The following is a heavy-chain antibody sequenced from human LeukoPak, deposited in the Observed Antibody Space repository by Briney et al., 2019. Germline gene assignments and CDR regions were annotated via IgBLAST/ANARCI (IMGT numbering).Heavy chain of an antibody. J-gene: IGHJ4*02. CDR3: ARRGGILTGSPYFDY. CDR1: GFTFSSYW. V-gene: IGHV3-7*01. Sequence: GGSLRLSCAASGFTFSSYWMSWVRQAPGKGLEWVANIKQDGSEKYYVDSVKGRFTISRDNAKNSLCLQMNSLRAEDTAVYYCARRGGILTGSPYFDYWGQGTLVTVSS. D-gene: IGHD3-9*01. CDR2: IKQDGSEK.